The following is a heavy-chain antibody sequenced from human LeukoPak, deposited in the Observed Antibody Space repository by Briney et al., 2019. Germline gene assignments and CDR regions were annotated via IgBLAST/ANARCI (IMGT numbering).Heavy chain of an antibody. D-gene: IGHD4-17*01. CDR2: ISSSSSYT. J-gene: IGHJ5*02. Sequence: GGSLRLSCAASGFTFSDYYMSWIRQAPGKGLEWVSYISSSSSYTNYADSVKGRFTISRDNAKNSLYLQMNSLRAEDTAVYYCAKNPPTVTTLFDPWGQGTLVTVSS. CDR3: AKNPPTVTTLFDP. V-gene: IGHV3-11*06. CDR1: GFTFSDYY.